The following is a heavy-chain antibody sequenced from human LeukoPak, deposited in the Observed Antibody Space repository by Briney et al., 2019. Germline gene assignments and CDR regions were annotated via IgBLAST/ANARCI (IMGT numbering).Heavy chain of an antibody. CDR1: GFTFSNAW. Sequence: GGSLRLSCAASGFTFSNAWMNWVRQAPGKGLEWVSIIYSGGGTRYADSVKGRFTISRDNSRNTLYLQMNSLRAEDTALYYCARDNYDSSGFTWGQGTLVTVSS. CDR2: IYSGGGT. V-gene: IGHV3-53*01. J-gene: IGHJ4*02. CDR3: ARDNYDSSGFT. D-gene: IGHD3-22*01.